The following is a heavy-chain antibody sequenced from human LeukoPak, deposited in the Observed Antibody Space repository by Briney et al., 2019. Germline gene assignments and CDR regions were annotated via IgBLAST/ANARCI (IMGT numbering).Heavy chain of an antibody. CDR1: GGSFKNHF. D-gene: IGHD5-24*01. CDR3: ARDQSFEMDAFDV. CDR2: VSHNGST. J-gene: IGHJ3*01. Sequence: SETLSLTCAVYGGSFKNHFWTWIRQAPGKGLEWIGEVSHNGSTVYNPSLESRITISVDTSKKQFSLRVNSVTVADAAVYYCARDQSFEMDAFDVWGQGTMVTVSS. V-gene: IGHV4-34*01.